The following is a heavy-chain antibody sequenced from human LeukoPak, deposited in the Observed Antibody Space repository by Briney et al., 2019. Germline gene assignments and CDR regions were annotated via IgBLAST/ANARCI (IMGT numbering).Heavy chain of an antibody. Sequence: DPLSLTRSLSGLPVTSGSLHWTWLRQPTEKRLVEMGYIYYTGTTNYHPAQMSRVPISLGTSKNQFSLRVSSVTAADTGTYYCASAGPDYGDYAYAYWGQGSLVTVSS. CDR1: GLPVTSGSLH. J-gene: IGHJ4*02. V-gene: IGHV4-61*01. CDR3: ASAGPDYGDYAYAY. CDR2: IYYTGTT. D-gene: IGHD4-17*01.